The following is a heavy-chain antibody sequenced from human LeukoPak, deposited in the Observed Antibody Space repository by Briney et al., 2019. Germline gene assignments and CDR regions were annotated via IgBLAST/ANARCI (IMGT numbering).Heavy chain of an antibody. Sequence: PSETLSLTCTVSGGSISSGDYYWSWIRQPPGKGLEWIGYIYYSGSTYYNPFLRSRVTISVDTSKNQFSLKLSSVTAADTAVYYCARGYQLLWGFDYWGQGTLVTVSS. CDR2: IYYSGST. D-gene: IGHD2-2*01. CDR3: ARGYQLLWGFDY. J-gene: IGHJ4*02. CDR1: GGSISSGDYY. V-gene: IGHV4-30-4*08.